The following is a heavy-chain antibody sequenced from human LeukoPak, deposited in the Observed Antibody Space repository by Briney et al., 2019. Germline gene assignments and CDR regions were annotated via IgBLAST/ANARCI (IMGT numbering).Heavy chain of an antibody. CDR1: GFTVSSNY. CDR3: ARDESSSSAGPYYFDY. Sequence: GGSLRLSCAASGFTVSSNYMSWVRQAPGKGLEWVSVIYSGGSTYYADSVKGRFTISRDNSKNTLYLQMNSLRAEDTAVYYCARDESSSSAGPYYFDYWGQGTLVTVSS. CDR2: IYSGGST. J-gene: IGHJ4*02. V-gene: IGHV3-66*01. D-gene: IGHD6-6*01.